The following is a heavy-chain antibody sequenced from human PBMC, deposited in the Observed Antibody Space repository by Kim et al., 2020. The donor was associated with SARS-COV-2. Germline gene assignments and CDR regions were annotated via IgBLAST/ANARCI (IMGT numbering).Heavy chain of an antibody. CDR1: GFTFSSYA. CDR2: ISGSGGST. Sequence: GGSLRLSCAASGFTFSSYAMSWVRQAPGKGLEWVSAISGSGGSTYYADSVKGRFTISRDNSKNTLYLQMNSLRAEDTAVYYCAKVGGGYSGYELDYWGQGTLVTVSS. D-gene: IGHD5-12*01. CDR3: AKVGGGYSGYELDY. J-gene: IGHJ4*02. V-gene: IGHV3-23*01.